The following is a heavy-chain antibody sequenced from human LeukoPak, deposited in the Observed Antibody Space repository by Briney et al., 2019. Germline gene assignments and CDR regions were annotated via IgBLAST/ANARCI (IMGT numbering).Heavy chain of an antibody. V-gene: IGHV4-39*01. J-gene: IGHJ4*02. CDR3: ARHLPFGGYYY. Sequence: SETLSLTCTVSGGSISSSSYSWGWIRQPPGKGLEWIGSIYYSGSTYYNPSLKSRVTISADTSKNQFSLKLSSVPAADTAVYYRARHLPFGGYYYWGQGTLVTVSS. D-gene: IGHD2-21*02. CDR1: GGSISSSSYS. CDR2: IYYSGST.